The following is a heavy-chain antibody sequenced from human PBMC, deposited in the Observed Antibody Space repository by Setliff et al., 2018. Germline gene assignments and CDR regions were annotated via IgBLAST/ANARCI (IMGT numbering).Heavy chain of an antibody. Sequence: ASVKVSCKASGFTFKTYSFSWIRQAPGQGLEWVGWISGYNGNTIYAQNFQGRVTMTTDASTNTAYMELRSLGSDNTAVYYCATFRGYTYGYDYWGQGTLVTVSS. J-gene: IGHJ4*02. V-gene: IGHV1-18*01. CDR2: ISGYNGNT. CDR3: ATFRGYTYGYDY. CDR1: GFTFKTYS. D-gene: IGHD5-18*01.